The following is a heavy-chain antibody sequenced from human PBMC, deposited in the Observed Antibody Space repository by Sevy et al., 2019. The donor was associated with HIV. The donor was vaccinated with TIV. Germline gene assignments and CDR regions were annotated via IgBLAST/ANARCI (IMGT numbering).Heavy chain of an antibody. CDR1: GFTFSSYA. Sequence: GGSLRLSCAASGFTFSSYAMHWVRQAPGKGLEWVAVISYDGSSKYEADSVKGRFTISRDNSKNTLYLQMNSLRAEDTAVYYCARDEKQLFTFDYWGQGTLVTVSS. D-gene: IGHD6-13*01. CDR3: ARDEKQLFTFDY. CDR2: ISYDGSSK. V-gene: IGHV3-30-3*01. J-gene: IGHJ4*02.